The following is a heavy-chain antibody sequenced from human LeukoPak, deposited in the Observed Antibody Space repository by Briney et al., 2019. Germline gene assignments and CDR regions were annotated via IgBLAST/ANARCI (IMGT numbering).Heavy chain of an antibody. V-gene: IGHV4-4*07. CDR3: ASSLRPNLTSDASDI. J-gene: IGHJ3*02. D-gene: IGHD4-17*01. Sequence: SETLSPTCTVSGGSISSYYWSWIRQPAGKGLEWIGRIYTSGSTNYNPSLKSRVTISVYKSKNQFSLKLSSVTAADTAVYYCASSLRPNLTSDASDIRVQGTMVTVSS. CDR1: GGSISSYY. CDR2: IYTSGST.